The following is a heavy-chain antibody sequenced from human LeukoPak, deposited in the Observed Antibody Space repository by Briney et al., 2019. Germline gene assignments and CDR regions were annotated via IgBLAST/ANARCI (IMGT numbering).Heavy chain of an antibody. D-gene: IGHD3-16*02. J-gene: IGHJ4*02. CDR2: ISAYNGNT. V-gene: IGHV1-18*01. CDR1: GYTFTYYG. Sequence: ASVKVSCKASGYTFTYYGITWVRQAPGQGLEWMGWISAYNGNTNYAQKLQGRVTMTTDTSTSTAYMELRSLRSDDTAVYYCARIHFMITFGGVIGMPGGYWGQGTLVTVSS. CDR3: ARIHFMITFGGVIGMPGGY.